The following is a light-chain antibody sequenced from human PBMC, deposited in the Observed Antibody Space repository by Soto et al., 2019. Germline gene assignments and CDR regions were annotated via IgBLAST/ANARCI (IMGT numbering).Light chain of an antibody. Sequence: IVLTQSPATLSLSQGERGTLSCRASQNIGRNLAWYQQKPGQAPRLLIHGASTRATGFPARFSGSGSGTDFTLTISSLQSEDFAIYYCQQYNNWPWTFGQGTKVDIK. CDR1: QNIGRN. CDR3: QQYNNWPWT. V-gene: IGKV3-15*01. CDR2: GAS. J-gene: IGKJ1*01.